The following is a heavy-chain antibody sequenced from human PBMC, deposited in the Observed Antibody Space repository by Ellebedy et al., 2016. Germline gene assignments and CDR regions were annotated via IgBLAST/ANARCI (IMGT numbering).Heavy chain of an antibody. V-gene: IGHV3-30-3*01. D-gene: IGHD2-2*01. CDR2: ISYDGSNK. CDR1: GFTFSSYA. Sequence: GESLKISXAASGFTFSSYAMHWVRQAPGKGLEWVAVISYDGSNKYYADSVKGRFTISRDNSKNTLYLQMNSLRAEDTAVYYCARGPSRPASLRGLWFDPWGQGTLVTVSS. CDR3: ARGPSRPASLRGLWFDP. J-gene: IGHJ5*02.